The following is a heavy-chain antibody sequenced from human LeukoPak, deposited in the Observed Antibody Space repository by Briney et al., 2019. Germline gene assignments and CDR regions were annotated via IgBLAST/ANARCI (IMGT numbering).Heavy chain of an antibody. J-gene: IGHJ6*03. D-gene: IGHD4-17*01. Sequence: GGSLRLSCAASGFTFSSYSMNWVRQAPGKGLEWVPSISSSSTYLYYADSVKGRFTISRDNAKNSLYLQMNRLRAEDTAVYYCARGSSVPRVDYYYYMHVWGKGTTVTVSS. V-gene: IGHV3-21*01. CDR3: ARGSSVPRVDYYYYMHV. CDR2: ISSSSTYL. CDR1: GFTFSSYS.